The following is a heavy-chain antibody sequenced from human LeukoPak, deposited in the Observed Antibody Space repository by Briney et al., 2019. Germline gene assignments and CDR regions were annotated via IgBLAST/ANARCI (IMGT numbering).Heavy chain of an antibody. J-gene: IGHJ4*02. CDR1: GGSINSYY. Sequence: SETLSLTCTVSGGSINSYYWSWIRQPPGKGLEWIGYIYYSGSTNYNPSLKSRVTISVDMSKNQFSLKLSSVTTADTAVYYCARDRFPAAGYTPFDYWGRGTLVTVSS. V-gene: IGHV4-59*01. D-gene: IGHD6-13*01. CDR2: IYYSGST. CDR3: ARDRFPAAGYTPFDY.